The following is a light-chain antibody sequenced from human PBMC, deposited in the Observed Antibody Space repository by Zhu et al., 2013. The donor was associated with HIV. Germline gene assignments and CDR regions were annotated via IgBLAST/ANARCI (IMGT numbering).Light chain of an antibody. J-gene: IGKJ4*01. CDR3: QQRAKWPIT. CDR2: GAS. Sequence: EIVMTQSPATLSVSPGERATLSCRASQSVSSNLVWYQQKPGQAPRLLIYGASSRASGIPDRFSGSGSGTDFTLTISSLEPEDFALYYCQQRAKWPITFGGGTKMEIK. V-gene: IGKV3-11*01. CDR1: QSVSSN.